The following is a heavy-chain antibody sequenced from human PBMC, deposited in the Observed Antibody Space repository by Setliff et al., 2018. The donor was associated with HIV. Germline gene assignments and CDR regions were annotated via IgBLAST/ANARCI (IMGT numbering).Heavy chain of an antibody. CDR2: IRYDGSNE. V-gene: IGHV3-30*02. D-gene: IGHD5-12*01. J-gene: IGHJ4*02. CDR3: AKDYFSGYDFRYFFDY. CDR1: GFNFNDYG. Sequence: GGSLSLSCAASGFNFNDYGMHWVRQAPGKGLEWVALIRYDGSNEHYADSVKGRFTISRDNAKNTLALQMTSLRVEDTAAYYCAKDYFSGYDFRYFFDYWGQGALVTVSS.